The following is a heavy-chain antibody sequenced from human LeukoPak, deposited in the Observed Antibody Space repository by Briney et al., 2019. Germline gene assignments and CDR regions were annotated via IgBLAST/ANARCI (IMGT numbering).Heavy chain of an antibody. CDR3: AVVPAAIPLEDY. J-gene: IGHJ4*02. CDR1: GFTFSSYG. Sequence: GGSLRLSCAASGFTFSSYGMHWVRQAPGKGLEWVAVIWYDGSNKYYADSVEGRFTISRDNSKNTLYLQMNSLRAEDTAVYYCAVVPAAIPLEDYWGQGTLVTVSS. V-gene: IGHV3-33*01. D-gene: IGHD2-2*02. CDR2: IWYDGSNK.